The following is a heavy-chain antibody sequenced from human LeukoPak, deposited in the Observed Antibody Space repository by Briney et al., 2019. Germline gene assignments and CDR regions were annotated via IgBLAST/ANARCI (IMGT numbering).Heavy chain of an antibody. CDR2: INHSGST. V-gene: IGHV4-34*01. CDR1: GGSFSGYY. Sequence: PSETLSLTCAVYGGSFSGYYWSWIRQPPGKGLEWIGEINHSGSTNYNPSLKSRVTISVDTSKNQFSLKLSSVTAADTAVYYCARGRTNLLRFLEWLLYFDYWGQGTLVTVSS. CDR3: ARGRTNLLRFLEWLLYFDY. J-gene: IGHJ4*02. D-gene: IGHD3-3*01.